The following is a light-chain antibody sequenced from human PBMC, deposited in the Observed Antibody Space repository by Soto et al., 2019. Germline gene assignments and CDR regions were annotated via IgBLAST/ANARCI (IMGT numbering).Light chain of an antibody. CDR2: DVS. Sequence: QSVLTQPRSVSGSPGQSVTISCTGTSSDVGGYNYVSWYHQHPGKAPKLMIYDVSKRPSGVPDRFPGPKSGNTASLTISGLQAEDEADYYCCSYAGSYTYVFGTGTKVTVL. J-gene: IGLJ1*01. CDR3: CSYAGSYTYV. V-gene: IGLV2-11*01. CDR1: SSDVGGYNY.